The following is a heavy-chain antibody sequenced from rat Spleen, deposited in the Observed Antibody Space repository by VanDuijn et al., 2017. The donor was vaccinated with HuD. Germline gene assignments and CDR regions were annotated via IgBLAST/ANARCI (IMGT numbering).Heavy chain of an antibody. J-gene: IGHJ2*01. V-gene: IGHV5-22*01. CDR3: ARLATDYFDY. CDR1: GFTFSDYY. D-gene: IGHD3-4*01. Sequence: EVQLVESGGGLVQPGRSLKLSCAASGFTFSDYYMAWVRQAPKKGLEWVASVSYEGSGTYYGDSVKDRFTISRDNAKSTLYLQMNSLRSEDTATYYCARLATDYFDYWGQGVMLTVSS. CDR2: VSYEGSGT.